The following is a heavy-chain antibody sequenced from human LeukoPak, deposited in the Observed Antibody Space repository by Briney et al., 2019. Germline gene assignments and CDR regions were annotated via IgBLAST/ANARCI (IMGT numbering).Heavy chain of an antibody. J-gene: IGHJ4*02. CDR1: GGSISSYY. Sequence: SETLSLTCTVSGGSISSYYWSWIRQPPGKGLEWIGYFYYSGSTNYNPSLKSRVTISVDTSKNQFSLKLSSVTAADTAVYYCARGARGYYYDSSGYYFDYWGQGTLVTVSS. V-gene: IGHV4-59*01. CDR3: ARGARGYYYDSSGYYFDY. D-gene: IGHD3-22*01. CDR2: FYYSGST.